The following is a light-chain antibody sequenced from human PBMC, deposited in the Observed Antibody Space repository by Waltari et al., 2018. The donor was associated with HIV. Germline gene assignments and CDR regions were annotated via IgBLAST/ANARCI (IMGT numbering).Light chain of an antibody. CDR3: AAWNDSLSGYV. Sequence: QSLLTQSHSASGSPAQRVTISCYGTSSNIERNHVYWHQHFPGTDPKLIIYRNNQRPSGVPDRISGSKSGTSASRAISGLRSEDEADDYCAAWNDSLSGYVFGAGTKVTV. CDR1: SSNIERNH. J-gene: IGLJ1*01. V-gene: IGLV1-47*01. CDR2: RNN.